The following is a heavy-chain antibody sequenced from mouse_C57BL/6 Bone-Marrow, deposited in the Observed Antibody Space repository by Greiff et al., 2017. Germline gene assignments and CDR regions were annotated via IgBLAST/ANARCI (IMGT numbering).Heavy chain of an antibody. CDR3: ATMPTVRDWYFDV. J-gene: IGHJ1*03. D-gene: IGHD6-5*01. V-gene: IGHV5-17*01. CDR2: ISSGSSTI. Sequence: EVQLVESGGGLVKPGGSLKLSCAASGFTFSDYGMHWVRQAPEKGLEWVAYISSGSSTIYYADTVKGRFTISRDNAKNTLFLQMTSLRSEDTAMYYCATMPTVRDWYFDVWGTGTTVTVSS. CDR1: GFTFSDYG.